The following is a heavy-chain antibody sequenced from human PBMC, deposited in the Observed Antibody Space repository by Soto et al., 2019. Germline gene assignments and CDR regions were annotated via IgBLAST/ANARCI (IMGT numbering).Heavy chain of an antibody. V-gene: IGHV4-31*03. D-gene: IGHD3-3*01. J-gene: IGHJ4*02. CDR1: GGSISSGGYY. CDR2: VYYSGST. Sequence: QVQLQESGPGLVKPSQTLSLTCTVSGGSISSGGYYWSWIRQHPGKGLEWIGYVYYSGSTYYNPSRKSRVTRSVDSSKNRFSLKLSSVPAADTAVYYGARGSAYDCWSGYALWYFDYWGQGTLVTVSS. CDR3: ARGSAYDCWSGYALWYFDY.